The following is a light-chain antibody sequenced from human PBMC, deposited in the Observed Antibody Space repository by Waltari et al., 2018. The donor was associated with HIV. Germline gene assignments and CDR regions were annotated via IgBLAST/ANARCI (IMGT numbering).Light chain of an antibody. CDR1: NIRSKS. CDR3: QVWDSSSVHWV. V-gene: IGLV3-21*02. Sequence: SYVLTQPPSVSVAPGQTARITCGGDNIRSKSVHWYQQKSGQAPVVVVYDDRDRPSGLPERFSGSNSGNTATLTISGVEVGDEADYYCQVWDSSSVHWVFGGGTKLTV. CDR2: DDR. J-gene: IGLJ3*02.